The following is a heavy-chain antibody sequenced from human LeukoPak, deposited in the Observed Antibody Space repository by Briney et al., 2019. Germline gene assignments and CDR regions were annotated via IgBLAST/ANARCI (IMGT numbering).Heavy chain of an antibody. D-gene: IGHD2-15*01. CDR1: GYTLTRYG. J-gene: IGHJ4*02. CDR3: ARDFFHAHCAGLSCFLLDY. CDR2: IRAKNGDT. Sequence: GSSVKVSFKASGYTLTRYGISWVRQAPGQGLEWMGWIRAKNGDTNSAQKFQGRVTMTTDTSTSTAYMELRSLRSDDTAVYYCARDFFHAHCAGLSCFLLDYWGQGSLVTVSS. V-gene: IGHV1-18*01.